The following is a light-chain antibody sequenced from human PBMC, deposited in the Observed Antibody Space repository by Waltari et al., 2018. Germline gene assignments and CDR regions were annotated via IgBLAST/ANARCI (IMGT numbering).Light chain of an antibody. J-gene: IGKJ1*01. CDR2: WAS. V-gene: IGKV4-1*01. Sequence: DIVMTQSPDSLAVSLGERATIDYKSSQSVFYRSDNKNYLAWYQHKPGQPPKLLFYWASTRESGVPDRFSASGSGTDFTLTINNLQAEDVAVYYCQQYYRSRTFGQGTKVEIK. CDR1: QSVFYRSDNKNY. CDR3: QQYYRSRT.